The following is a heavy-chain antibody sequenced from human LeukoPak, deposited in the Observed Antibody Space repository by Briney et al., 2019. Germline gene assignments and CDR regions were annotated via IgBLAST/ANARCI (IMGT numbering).Heavy chain of an antibody. J-gene: IGHJ4*02. CDR2: IYSGGST. V-gene: IGHV3-53*01. Sequence: PGGSLRLSCAASGFTVSSNYMSWVRQAPGKGLEWVSVIYSGGSTYYADSVKGRFTISRDNSKNSLYLQMNSLRAEDTAVYYCARDGLYYDFWSPPYFDYWGQGTLVTVSS. CDR1: GFTVSSNY. D-gene: IGHD3-3*01. CDR3: ARDGLYYDFWSPPYFDY.